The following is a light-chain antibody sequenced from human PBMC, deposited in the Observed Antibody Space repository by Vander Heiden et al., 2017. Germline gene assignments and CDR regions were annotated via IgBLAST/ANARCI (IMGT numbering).Light chain of an antibody. CDR1: HIGSKS. CDR3: QVWDSSSDHAV. V-gene: IGLV3-21*02. CDR2: DDS. J-gene: IGLJ7*01. Sequence: SYVLTQPPSVSVAPGQTARITCGGNHIGSKSVHWYQQKPGQAPVLVVYDDSARPSGIPDRFSGSNSGNTATLTISRVESGDEADYYCQVWDSSSDHAVFGGGTQLTVL.